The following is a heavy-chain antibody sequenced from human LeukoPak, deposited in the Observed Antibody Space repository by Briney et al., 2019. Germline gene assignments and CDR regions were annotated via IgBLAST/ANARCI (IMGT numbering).Heavy chain of an antibody. V-gene: IGHV4-34*01. CDR3: ASTSGYSSRGY. D-gene: IGHD6-13*01. J-gene: IGHJ4*02. Sequence: PSETLSLTCAVYGGSFSGYYWSWIRQPPGKGLEWIGEINHSGSTNYNPSLKSRVTISVDTSKNQFSLKLSSVTAADTAVYYCASTSGYSSRGYWGQGTLVTVSS. CDR2: INHSGST. CDR1: GGSFSGYY.